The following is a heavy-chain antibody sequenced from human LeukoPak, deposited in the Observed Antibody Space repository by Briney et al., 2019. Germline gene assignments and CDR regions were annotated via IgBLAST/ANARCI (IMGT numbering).Heavy chain of an antibody. CDR1: GYTFTGYY. CDR2: INPNSGGT. Sequence: ASVKVSCKASGYTFTGYYMHWVRQAPGQGLEWMGWINPNSGGTNYAQKFQGRVTMTRDTSISTAYMELSRLRSDDTAVYYCARGGGTYCSGGSCYVDWFDPWGQGTLVTVSS. D-gene: IGHD2-15*01. V-gene: IGHV1-2*02. CDR3: ARGGGTYCSGGSCYVDWFDP. J-gene: IGHJ5*02.